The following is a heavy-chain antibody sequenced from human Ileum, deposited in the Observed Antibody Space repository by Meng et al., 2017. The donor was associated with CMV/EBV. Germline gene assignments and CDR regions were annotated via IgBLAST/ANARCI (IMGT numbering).Heavy chain of an antibody. CDR2: INPTDGTT. D-gene: IGHD3-10*01. CDR1: GYTFTSYY. V-gene: IGHV1-46*01. J-gene: IGHJ4*02. Sequence: ASVKVSCKASGYTFTSYYMHWVRQAPGQGLEWMGIINPTDGTTHYAQKFQGRVTMSRDTSTSTVYMELSNLRSDDTAVYYCTREIMVRGIISGYFDYWGQGTLVTVSS. CDR3: TREIMVRGIISGYFDY.